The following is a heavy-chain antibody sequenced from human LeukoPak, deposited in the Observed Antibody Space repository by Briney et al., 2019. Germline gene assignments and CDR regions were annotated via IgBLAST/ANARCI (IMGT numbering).Heavy chain of an antibody. Sequence: GGSLRLSCAASGFTFSDYYMSWIRQAPGKGLEWVSYISSSGSTIYYADSVKGRFTISRDNAKNSLYLQMNSLRAEDTAVYHCARDYYDSSGPIDYWGQGTLVTVSS. D-gene: IGHD3-22*01. CDR2: ISSSGSTI. J-gene: IGHJ4*02. V-gene: IGHV3-11*01. CDR3: ARDYYDSSGPIDY. CDR1: GFTFSDYY.